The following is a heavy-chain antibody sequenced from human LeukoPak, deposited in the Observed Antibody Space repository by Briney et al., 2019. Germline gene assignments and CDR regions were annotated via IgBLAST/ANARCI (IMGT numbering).Heavy chain of an antibody. CDR1: GGSISSYY. J-gene: IGHJ6*03. V-gene: IGHV4-59*01. Sequence: SETLSLTCTVSGGSISSYYWSWIRQPPGKGLEWIGYIYYSGSTNYNPPLKSRVTISVDTSKNQFSLKLSSVTAADTAVYYCARGAYSSSWYPPYYYYYMDVWGKGTTVTISS. CDR2: IYYSGST. D-gene: IGHD6-13*01. CDR3: ARGAYSSSWYPPYYYYYMDV.